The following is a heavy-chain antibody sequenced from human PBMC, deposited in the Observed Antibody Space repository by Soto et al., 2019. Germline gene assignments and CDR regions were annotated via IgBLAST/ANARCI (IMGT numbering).Heavy chain of an antibody. J-gene: IGHJ6*02. CDR1: GFTFSSYA. CDR2: ISYDGSNK. Sequence: QVQLVESGGGVVQPGRSLRLSCAASGFTFSSYAMHWVRQAPGKGLEWVAVISYDGSNKYYADSVKGRFTISRDNSKNTLYLQMNSLRAEDTAVYYCATKLGGPSYYYGMDVWGQGTTVTVSS. V-gene: IGHV3-30-3*01. CDR3: ATKLGGPSYYYGMDV. D-gene: IGHD3-16*01.